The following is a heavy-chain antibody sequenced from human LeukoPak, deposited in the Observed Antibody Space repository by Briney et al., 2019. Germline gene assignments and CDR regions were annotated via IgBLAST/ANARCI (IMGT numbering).Heavy chain of an antibody. CDR3: ASFRVGATEWHFDY. J-gene: IGHJ4*02. V-gene: IGHV4-39*01. D-gene: IGHD1-26*01. CDR2: VYYSGST. CDR1: GGSVTNSHYY. Sequence: KPSETLSLTCTVSGGSVTNSHYYWGWIRQPPGKWLEWIGSVYYSGSTSYNPSLKRRVTISVDTSKNQFSLKLNSVTAADTAVYYCASFRVGATEWHFDYWGQGTLVTVSS.